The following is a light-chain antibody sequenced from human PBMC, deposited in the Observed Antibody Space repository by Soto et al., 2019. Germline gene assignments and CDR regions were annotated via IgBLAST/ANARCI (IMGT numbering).Light chain of an antibody. Sequence: DIQMTQSPSTLSASVGDRVTITCRASQSISSWLAWYQQKPGKAPKLLIYDASSLESGVPSRFSGSGSGTEFTLTISSLQPDDFATYYCQQLDRYPSTFGGGTKVYI. CDR2: DAS. CDR3: QQLDRYPST. CDR1: QSISSW. V-gene: IGKV1-5*01. J-gene: IGKJ4*01.